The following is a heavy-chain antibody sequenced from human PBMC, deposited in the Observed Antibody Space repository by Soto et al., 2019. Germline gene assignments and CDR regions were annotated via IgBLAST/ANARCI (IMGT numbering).Heavy chain of an antibody. CDR2: VSYSGSA. J-gene: IGHJ5*02. Sequence: SETLSLTCTVSGDSISSSSYYWGWIRQPPGKRLEWIGSVSYSGSAYYNPSLKSRVTISVDTSNNQFSLKLSSVTAADTAVYYGARHPLQNVVVAIDAILNWFDPWGQGTLVTVSS. V-gene: IGHV4-39*01. CDR1: GDSISSSSYY. CDR3: ARHPLQNVVVAIDAILNWFDP. D-gene: IGHD2-15*01.